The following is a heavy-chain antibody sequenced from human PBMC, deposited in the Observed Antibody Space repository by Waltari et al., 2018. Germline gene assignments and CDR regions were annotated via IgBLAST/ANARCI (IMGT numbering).Heavy chain of an antibody. CDR2: VDARVGTT. V-gene: IGHV1-46*01. CDR3: ASSSPLTGTVGLDH. D-gene: IGHD1-7*01. Sequence: QVQLVQSGAEVKKPGASVKISCQAAGSTFTNYYMHWVRQAPGQGLEWNGKVDARVGTTIYAKQFHGRATMTRYTSTSTVYMELSSLRSEDSAVYYCASSSPLTGTVGLDHWGQGSLVTVSS. CDR1: GSTFTNYY. J-gene: IGHJ4*02.